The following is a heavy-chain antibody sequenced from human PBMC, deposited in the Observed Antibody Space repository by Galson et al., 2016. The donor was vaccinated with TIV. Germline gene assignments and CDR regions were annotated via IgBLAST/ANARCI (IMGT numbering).Heavy chain of an antibody. CDR1: GYSFINYY. CDR2: ISGYNDNT. D-gene: IGHD4-23*01. Sequence: SVKVSCKASGYSFINYYITWVRQAPGQGLEWMGWISGYNDNTNYTLKFQGRLTMTTDTYTSTSYMELRSLRSDDPAVYYCARVVGTVITQKSFDFWGQGTPVIVSS. J-gene: IGHJ4*02. V-gene: IGHV1-18*01. CDR3: ARVVGTVITQKSFDF.